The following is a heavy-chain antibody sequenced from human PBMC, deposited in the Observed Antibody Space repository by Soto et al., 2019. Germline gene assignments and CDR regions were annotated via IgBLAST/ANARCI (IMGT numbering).Heavy chain of an antibody. Sequence: EVQLVESGGDLVQPGGSLKLSCAASGFTFSGSAMHWVRQASGKGLEWVGRIRSKANSYATAYAASVKGRFTISRDDSKNTAYLQMNSLKTEDTAVYYCTSRITGTDYWGQGTLVTVSS. V-gene: IGHV3-73*01. J-gene: IGHJ4*02. CDR2: IRSKANSYAT. D-gene: IGHD1-20*01. CDR3: TSRITGTDY. CDR1: GFTFSGSA.